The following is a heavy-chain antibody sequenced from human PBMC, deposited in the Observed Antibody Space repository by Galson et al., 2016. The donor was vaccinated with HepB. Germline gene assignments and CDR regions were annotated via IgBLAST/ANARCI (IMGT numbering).Heavy chain of an antibody. V-gene: IGHV3-30*04. CDR3: ALSMDSDFDY. D-gene: IGHD3/OR15-3a*01. CDR2: ISYDGRDK. Sequence: SLRLSCAASGFTFSHYPLHWVRQAPGKGLEWVAVISYDGRDKYSADSVKGRFTISRDNSKNTLYLQMNSLRAEDTAVYYCALSMDSDFDYWGRGTLVTVSS. J-gene: IGHJ4*02. CDR1: GFTFSHYP.